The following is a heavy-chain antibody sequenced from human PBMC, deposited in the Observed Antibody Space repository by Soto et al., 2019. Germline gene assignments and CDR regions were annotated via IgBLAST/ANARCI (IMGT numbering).Heavy chain of an antibody. CDR1: GYTFTSYG. CDR2: ISAYNGNT. V-gene: IGHV1-18*04. D-gene: IGHD3-10*01. Sequence: ASVKVSCKASGYTFTSYGISWVRQAPGQGLEWMGWISAYNGNTNYAQKLQGRVTMTTDTSTSTAYMELRSLRSDDTAVYYCARVVSGSGGYHGYDDAFDIWGQGTMVTVSS. CDR3: ARVVSGSGGYHGYDDAFDI. J-gene: IGHJ3*02.